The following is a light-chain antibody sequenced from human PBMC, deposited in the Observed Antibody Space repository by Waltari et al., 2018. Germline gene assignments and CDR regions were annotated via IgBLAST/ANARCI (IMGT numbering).Light chain of an antibody. Sequence: QSVLPPPPSVSATPGQRVAISCSGSSSTIGTTTVNWYQQLPGSAPKLLIYTNNQRPSWVPDRFSGSKSGTSASLAISGLQSEDEADYYCAAWDDTLNGVVFGGGTKLTV. J-gene: IGLJ3*02. CDR2: TNN. CDR3: AAWDDTLNGVV. CDR1: SSTIGTTT. V-gene: IGLV1-44*01.